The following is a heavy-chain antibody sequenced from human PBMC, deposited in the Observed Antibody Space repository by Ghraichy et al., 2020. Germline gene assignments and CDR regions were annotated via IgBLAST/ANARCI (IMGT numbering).Heavy chain of an antibody. D-gene: IGHD3-10*01. CDR1: GGSFSGYY. CDR3: ARAPRKVRGVISNWFDP. CDR2: INHSGST. Sequence: SETLSLTCAVYGGSFSGYYWSWIRQPPGKGLEWIGEINHSGSTNYNPSLKSRVTISVDTSKNQFSLKLSSVTAADTAVYYCARAPRKVRGVISNWFDPWGQGTLVTVSS. V-gene: IGHV4-34*01. J-gene: IGHJ5*02.